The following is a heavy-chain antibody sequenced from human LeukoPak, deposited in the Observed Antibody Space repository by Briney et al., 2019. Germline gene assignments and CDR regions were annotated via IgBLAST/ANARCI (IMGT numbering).Heavy chain of an antibody. J-gene: IGHJ4*02. V-gene: IGHV3-23*01. D-gene: IGHD1-26*01. Sequence: GGSLRLSCAASGFTFSSCAMSWVRQAPGKGLEWVSAISGSGGSTYYADSVKGRFTISRDNSKNTLYLHMNSLRAEDTAVHYSAKDRGGSDYGYLDYWCQGTLLTVSS. CDR3: AKDRGGSDYGYLDY. CDR2: ISGSGGST. CDR1: GFTFSSCA.